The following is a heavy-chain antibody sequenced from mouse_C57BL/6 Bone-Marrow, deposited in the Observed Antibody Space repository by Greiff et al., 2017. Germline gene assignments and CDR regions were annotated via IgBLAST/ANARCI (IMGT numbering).Heavy chain of an antibody. J-gene: IGHJ2*01. D-gene: IGHD4-1*02. Sequence: DVKLVESGGGLVKPGGSLKLSCAASGFTFSDYGMHWVRQAPEKGLEWVAYISSGSSTIYYADTVKGRFTISSDNAKNTLFLQMTSLRSEDTAMYYCARFNWDYFDYWGQGTTLTVSS. CDR3: ARFNWDYFDY. CDR2: ISSGSSTI. V-gene: IGHV5-17*01. CDR1: GFTFSDYG.